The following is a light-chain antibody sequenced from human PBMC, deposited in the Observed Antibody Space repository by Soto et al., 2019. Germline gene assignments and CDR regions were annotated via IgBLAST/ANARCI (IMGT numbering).Light chain of an antibody. CDR2: EGS. CDR3: CSCAGSSTVV. V-gene: IGLV2-23*01. Sequence: QSVLTQPASVSGSPGQSITISCTGTSSDVGSYNLVSWYQQHPGKAPKLMIYEGSKRPSGVSNRFSGSKSGNTASLTISGLQAEDEADYYCCSCAGSSTVVFGGGTKVTVL. J-gene: IGLJ2*01. CDR1: SSDVGSYNL.